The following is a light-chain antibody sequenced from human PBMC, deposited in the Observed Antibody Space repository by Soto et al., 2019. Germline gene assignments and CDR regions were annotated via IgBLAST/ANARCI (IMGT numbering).Light chain of an antibody. V-gene: IGLV2-14*03. CDR3: SSYTSSGTYV. CDR2: DVI. CDR1: SSDVGGYNY. Sequence: QSVLTQSASVSGSPGQSITISCAGTSSDVGGYNYVSWYQQHPGKAPKLMIYDVINRPSGVSDRFSGSKSDNSASLTISGLQAQDEADYYCSSYTSSGTYVFGTGTKVTVL. J-gene: IGLJ1*01.